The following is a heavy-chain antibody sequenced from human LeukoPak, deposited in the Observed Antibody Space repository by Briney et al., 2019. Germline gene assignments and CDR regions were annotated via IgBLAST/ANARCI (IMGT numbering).Heavy chain of an antibody. Sequence: SETLSLTCTVSGGSISSYYWSWIRQPPGKGLEWIGYIYYSGSTNYNPSLKSRVTISVGTSKNQFSLKLSSVTAADTAVYYCAREEVTMVRGVIITHFDYWGQGTLVTVSS. CDR2: IYYSGST. V-gene: IGHV4-59*01. D-gene: IGHD3-10*01. J-gene: IGHJ4*02. CDR1: GGSISSYY. CDR3: AREEVTMVRGVIITHFDY.